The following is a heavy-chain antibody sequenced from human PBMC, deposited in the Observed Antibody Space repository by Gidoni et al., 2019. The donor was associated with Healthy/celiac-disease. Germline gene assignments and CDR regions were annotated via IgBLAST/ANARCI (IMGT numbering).Heavy chain of an antibody. Sequence: EVPLVESGGGWVQRGGSLRPSRAASGFTFISYEMNWVRQAPGKGLEWVSYISSSGSTIYYAESVKSRFTISRDNAKNSLYLQMTSVGAEDKAVYYCARDDLEGVVPFDWGQGTLVTVSS. CDR1: GFTFISYE. V-gene: IGHV3-48*03. CDR3: ARDDLEGVVPFD. J-gene: IGHJ4*02. CDR2: ISSSGSTI. D-gene: IGHD2-15*01.